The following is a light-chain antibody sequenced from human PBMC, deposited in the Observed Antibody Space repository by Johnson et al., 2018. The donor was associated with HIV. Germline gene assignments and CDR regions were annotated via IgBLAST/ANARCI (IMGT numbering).Light chain of an antibody. V-gene: IGLV1-51*02. CDR1: NSNIGNNY. Sequence: HSVLTQPPSVSASPGQKVTISCSGSNSNIGNNYVSWYQQLPGAAPKLLIYENNKRPSGIPDRFSGSKSGTSATLAITGLHIGDEADYYCAAWDSSLSAHYVFGAGTKITVL. CDR2: ENN. CDR3: AAWDSSLSAHYV. J-gene: IGLJ1*01.